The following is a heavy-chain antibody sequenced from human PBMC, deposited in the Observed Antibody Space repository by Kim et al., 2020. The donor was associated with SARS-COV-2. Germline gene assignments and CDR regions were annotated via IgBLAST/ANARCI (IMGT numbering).Heavy chain of an antibody. Sequence: GGSLRLSCAASGFTFRSYNMDWVRQSPGRGLEWISSINTGSTHIYYADSVEGRFTISRDNAQNSLYLQMNGLRAEDTAVYYCATCSYDILSGYFYGMDVWGQGTTVTVSS. V-gene: IGHV3-21*01. CDR2: INTGSTHI. CDR1: GFTFRSYN. D-gene: IGHD3-9*01. J-gene: IGHJ6*02. CDR3: ATCSYDILSGYFYGMDV.